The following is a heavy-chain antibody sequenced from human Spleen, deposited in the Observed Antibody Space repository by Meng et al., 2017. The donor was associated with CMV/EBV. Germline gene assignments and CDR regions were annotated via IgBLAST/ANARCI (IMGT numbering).Heavy chain of an antibody. CDR1: GFTFSSYS. Sequence: GESLRLSCAASGFTFSSYSMSWVRQAPGKGLEWISSISAGSISIYYADSVKGRFTISRDNARNSLDLQTNSLRVEDTAVYYCARGNSRSSSSTSCGYWGQGTLVTVSS. J-gene: IGHJ4*02. V-gene: IGHV3-21*01. D-gene: IGHD6-6*01. CDR2: ISAGSISI. CDR3: ARGNSRSSSSTSCGY.